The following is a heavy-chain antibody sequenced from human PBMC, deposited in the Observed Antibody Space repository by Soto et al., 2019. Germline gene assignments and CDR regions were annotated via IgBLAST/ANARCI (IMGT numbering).Heavy chain of an antibody. J-gene: IGHJ4*02. CDR3: ARDQYDFWSGPRILDY. D-gene: IGHD3-3*01. CDR2: IYYSGST. Sequence: PSETLSLTCTVSVGSVSSGSYYWIWIRQPPGKGLEWIGYIYYSGSTNYNPSLKSRVTISVDTSKNQFSLKLSSVTAADTAVYYCARDQYDFWSGPRILDYWGQGTLVTVSS. V-gene: IGHV4-61*01. CDR1: VGSVSSGSYY.